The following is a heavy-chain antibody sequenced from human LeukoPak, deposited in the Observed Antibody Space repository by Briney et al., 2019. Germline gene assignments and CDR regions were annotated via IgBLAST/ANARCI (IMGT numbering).Heavy chain of an antibody. D-gene: IGHD3-22*01. CDR2: ISSSSSTI. Sequence: GGSLRLSCAASGFTFSSYGMNWVRQAPGKGLEWVSYISSSSSTIYYADSVKGRFTISRDNAKNSLYLQMNSLRAEDTAVYYCARNRRGSGYADAFDIWGQGTMVTVSS. CDR3: ARNRRGSGYADAFDI. J-gene: IGHJ3*02. CDR1: GFTFSSYG. V-gene: IGHV3-48*01.